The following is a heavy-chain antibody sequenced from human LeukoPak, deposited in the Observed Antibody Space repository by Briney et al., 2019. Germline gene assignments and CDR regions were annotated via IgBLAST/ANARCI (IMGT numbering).Heavy chain of an antibody. J-gene: IGHJ6*04. CDR1: GFTFSSYG. CDR3: ARDPPVRYDILTGYFQNQTKAGGYGMDV. CDR2: IWYDGSNK. D-gene: IGHD3-9*01. Sequence: GGSLRLSCAASGFTFSSYGMHWVRQAPGKGLEWVAVIWYDGSNKYYADSVKGRFTISRDNSKNTLYLKMNSLRAEDTAVYYCARDPPVRYDILTGYFQNQTKAGGYGMDVWGKGNTVTVSS. V-gene: IGHV3-33*01.